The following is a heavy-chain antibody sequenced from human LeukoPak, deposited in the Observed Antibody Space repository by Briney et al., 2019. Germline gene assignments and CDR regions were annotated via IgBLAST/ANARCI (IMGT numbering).Heavy chain of an antibody. D-gene: IGHD3-10*01. CDR3: ARTEVVRDLNRYFDY. CDR1: GGSFSGYH. CDR2: MNHSGST. V-gene: IGHV4-34*01. J-gene: IGHJ4*02. Sequence: KSSETLSLTCAIYGGSFSGYHWSWIRQPLGKGLEWIGEMNHSGSTNYNPSLKSRVTISVDTSKNQFSLKLSSVTAADTAVYYCARTEVVRDLNRYFDYWGQGTLVTVSS.